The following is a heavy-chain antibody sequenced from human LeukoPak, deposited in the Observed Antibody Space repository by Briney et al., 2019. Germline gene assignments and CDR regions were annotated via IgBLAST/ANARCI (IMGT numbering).Heavy chain of an antibody. Sequence: ASVKVSCKASGGTFSSYATSWVRQAPGQGLEWMGRIIPILGIANYAQKFQGRVTITADKSTSTAYMELSSLRSEDTAVYYCARDPIAAAEGDYWGQGTLVTVSS. V-gene: IGHV1-69*04. D-gene: IGHD6-13*01. J-gene: IGHJ4*02. CDR3: ARDPIAAAEGDY. CDR1: GGTFSSYA. CDR2: IIPILGIA.